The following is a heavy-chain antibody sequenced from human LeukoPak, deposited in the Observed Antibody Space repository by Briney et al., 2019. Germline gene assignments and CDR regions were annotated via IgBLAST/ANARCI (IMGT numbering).Heavy chain of an antibody. J-gene: IGHJ4*02. CDR1: GYTFTGYY. CDR3: ARDLSGSYWKYYFDY. Sequence: ASVKVSCKASGYTFTGYYMHCVRQAPGQGLEWMGWINPNSGGTNYAQKFQGWVTMTRDTSISTAYMELSRLRSDDTAVYYCARDLSGSYWKYYFDYWGQGTLVTVSS. D-gene: IGHD1-26*01. V-gene: IGHV1-2*04. CDR2: INPNSGGT.